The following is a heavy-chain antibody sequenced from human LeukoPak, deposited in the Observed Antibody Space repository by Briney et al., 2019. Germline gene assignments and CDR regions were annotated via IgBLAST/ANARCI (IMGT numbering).Heavy chain of an antibody. V-gene: IGHV1-2*02. Sequence: GASVKVSCKASGYTFTGYYMLWVRQAPGQGLEWMGWINPNSGGTNYAQKFQGRVTMTRDTSISTAYMELSRLRSDDTAVYYCARALRGRNNGPDYWGQGTLVTVSS. CDR2: INPNSGGT. CDR3: ARALRGRNNGPDY. CDR1: GYTFTGYY. D-gene: IGHD1/OR15-1a*01. J-gene: IGHJ4*02.